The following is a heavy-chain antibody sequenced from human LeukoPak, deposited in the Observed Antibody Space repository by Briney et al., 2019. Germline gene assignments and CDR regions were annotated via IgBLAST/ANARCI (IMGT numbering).Heavy chain of an antibody. CDR3: ARESGGSRGYSYGFDY. D-gene: IGHD5-18*01. CDR1: GGSFSGYY. J-gene: IGHJ4*02. CDR2: INHSGST. V-gene: IGHV4-34*01. Sequence: SETLSLTCAVYGGSFSGYYWNWIRQPPGKGLEWIGEINHSGSTNYNPSLKSRVTISVDTSKNQFSLKLSSVTAADTAVYYCARESGGSRGYSYGFDYWGQGTLVTVSS.